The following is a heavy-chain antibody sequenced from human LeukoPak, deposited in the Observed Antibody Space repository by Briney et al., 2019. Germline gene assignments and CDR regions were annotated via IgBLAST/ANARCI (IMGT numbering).Heavy chain of an antibody. D-gene: IGHD2-2*01. V-gene: IGHV4-61*02. CDR2: IYTSGST. Sequence: SETLSLTCTVSGGSTSSGSYYWSWIRQPAGKGLEWIGRIYTSGSTNYNPSLKSRVTISVDTSKSQFSLKLSSVTAADTAVYYCASFVVVPAAIRMVEGYWGQGTLVTVSS. CDR1: GGSTSSGSYY. CDR3: ASFVVVPAAIRMVEGY. J-gene: IGHJ4*02.